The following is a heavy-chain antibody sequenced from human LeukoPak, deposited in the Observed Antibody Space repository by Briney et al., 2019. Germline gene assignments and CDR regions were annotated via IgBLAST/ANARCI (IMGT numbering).Heavy chain of an antibody. J-gene: IGHJ4*02. CDR2: IKSKTDGGTT. D-gene: IGHD1-20*01. CDR1: GFTFSNAW. V-gene: IGHV3-15*01. Sequence: KTGGSLRLSCAASGFTFSNAWMSWVRQASGKGLEWVGRIKSKTDGGTTDYAAPVKGRFTISRDDSKNTLYLQMNSLKTEDTAVYYCTTESPSITSYSTDYWGQGTLVTVSS. CDR3: TTESPSITSYSTDY.